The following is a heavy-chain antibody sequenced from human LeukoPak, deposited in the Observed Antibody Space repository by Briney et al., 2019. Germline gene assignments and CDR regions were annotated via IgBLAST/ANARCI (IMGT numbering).Heavy chain of an antibody. CDR2: IYYSGST. CDR3: ARRGYCSSTSCYEYWFDP. V-gene: IGHV4-39*01. J-gene: IGHJ5*02. Sequence: SETLSLTCTVSSGSISSSSYYWGWIRQPPGKGLEWIGSIYYSGSTYYNPSLKSRVTISVDTSKNQFSLKLSSVTATDTAVYYCARRGYCSSTSCYEYWFDPWGQGTLVTVSS. D-gene: IGHD2-2*01. CDR1: SGSISSSSYY.